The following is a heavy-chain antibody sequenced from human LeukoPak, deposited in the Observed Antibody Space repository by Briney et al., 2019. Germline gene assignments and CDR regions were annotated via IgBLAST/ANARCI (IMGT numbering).Heavy chain of an antibody. CDR3: ARHSRAYSSTSGTFEY. CDR1: GASISDYY. CDR2: IYYTGST. V-gene: IGHV4-59*08. D-gene: IGHD2-2*01. Sequence: SETLSLTCTVSGASISDYYWSWIRQSPGKGLEWFGYIYYTGSTKYNPSLESRVTISIDTSKNHLYLKLSSVTAADTAMYYCARHSRAYSSTSGTFEYWGQGTLATVSS. J-gene: IGHJ4*02.